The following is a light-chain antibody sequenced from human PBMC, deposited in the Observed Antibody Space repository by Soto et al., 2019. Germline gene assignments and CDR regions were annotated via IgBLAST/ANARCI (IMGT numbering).Light chain of an antibody. CDR2: KDT. V-gene: IGLV3-9*01. CDR1: NIGLKN. CDR3: QVWDSRYV. J-gene: IGLJ1*01. Sequence: SYELTQPLSVSVALGQAARITCGGSNIGLKNVHWYQQKPGQAPLLVIYKDTNRPSGIPERFSGSNSGNTATLTISRAQAGDEADYYCQVWDSRYVFGPGTKVTV.